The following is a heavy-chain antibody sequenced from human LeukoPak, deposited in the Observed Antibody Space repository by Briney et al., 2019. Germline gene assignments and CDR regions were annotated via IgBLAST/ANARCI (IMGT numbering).Heavy chain of an antibody. V-gene: IGHV5-51*01. D-gene: IGHD6-13*01. J-gene: IGHJ6*02. CDR2: IYPGDSDT. Sequence: GKSLKNSCKGSGYSLTSYWIGWVRQMPGKGLEWMGIIYPGDSDTRYSPSFQGQVTISADKSISTAYLQWSSLKASDTAMYYCARLAQQLVPPYYYYGMDVWGQGTTVTVSS. CDR3: ARLAQQLVPPYYYYGMDV. CDR1: GYSLTSYW.